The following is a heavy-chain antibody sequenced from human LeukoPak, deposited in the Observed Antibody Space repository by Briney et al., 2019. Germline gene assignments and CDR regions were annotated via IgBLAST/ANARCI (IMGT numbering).Heavy chain of an antibody. CDR2: MNPSGST. D-gene: IGHD3-22*01. V-gene: IGHV4-34*01. J-gene: IGHJ6*03. Sequence: SETLSLNCAVYGGSFSGFYWAWIRQTPEKGLEWSGEMNPSGSTNYNPSLKSRVTISVDTSKNQFSLELSSVTAADTAVYYCARGRQDVTMIVVVMTAVSYYLDVWGKGTTVTVS. CDR1: GGSFSGFY. CDR3: ARGRQDVTMIVVVMTAVSYYLDV.